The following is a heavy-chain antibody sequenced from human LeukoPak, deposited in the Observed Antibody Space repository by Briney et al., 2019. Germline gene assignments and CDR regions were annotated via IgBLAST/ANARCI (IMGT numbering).Heavy chain of an antibody. Sequence: ASVKVSCKASGYTFTGYYMHWVRQAPGQGLEWMGWINPNSGGTNYAQKFQGRVTMTRDTSISTAYMELSRLRSDDTAVYYCARTFNFYARWFDYWGQGTLVTVSS. CDR1: GYTFTGYY. J-gene: IGHJ4*02. V-gene: IGHV1-2*02. D-gene: IGHD2/OR15-2a*01. CDR3: ARTFNFYARWFDY. CDR2: INPNSGGT.